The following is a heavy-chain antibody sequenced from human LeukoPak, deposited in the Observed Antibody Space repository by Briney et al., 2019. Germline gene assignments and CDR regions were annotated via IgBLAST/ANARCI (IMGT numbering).Heavy chain of an antibody. D-gene: IGHD6-13*01. J-gene: IGHJ5*02. V-gene: IGHV4-34*01. Sequence: PSETLSLTCAVYGGSFSGYYWSWIRQPPGKGLEWIGEIYHSGSTNYNPSLKSRVTISVDKSKNQFSLKLSSVTAADTAVYYCAKLSTGYSSSWYVADWFDPWGQGTLVTVSS. CDR3: AKLSTGYSSSWYVADWFDP. CDR2: IYHSGST. CDR1: GGSFSGYY.